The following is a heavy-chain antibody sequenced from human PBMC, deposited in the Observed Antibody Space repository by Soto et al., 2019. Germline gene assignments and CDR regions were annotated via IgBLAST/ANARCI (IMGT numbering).Heavy chain of an antibody. CDR2: INHSGST. CDR3: ATRITVFGLLIPPFDP. J-gene: IGHJ5*02. Sequence: SETLSLTCAVYGGSFSGYYWSWIRQPPGKGLEWIGEINHSGSTNYNPSLKSRVTISVDTSKNQFSLKLSSVTAADTAIYYCATRITVFGLLIPPFDPWGQGTQVTVSS. D-gene: IGHD3-3*01. V-gene: IGHV4-34*01. CDR1: GGSFSGYY.